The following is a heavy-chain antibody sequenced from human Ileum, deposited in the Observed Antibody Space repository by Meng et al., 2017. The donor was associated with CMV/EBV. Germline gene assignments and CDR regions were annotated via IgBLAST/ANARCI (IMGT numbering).Heavy chain of an antibody. CDR1: GVCITNYI. CDR2: VHFTGGI. J-gene: IGHJ4*02. V-gene: IGHV4-4*07. Sequence: VLRLSLGPSMVMPSAPSSLTCTGSGVCITNYICPWIRQSAVKGLEFIGRVHFTGGIDYNPPLMSRVTMSVDTSRNQLSLNVKSVTAADTAVYYCARAAARGVPVDYWGQGILVTVSS. D-gene: IGHD3-10*01. CDR3: ARAAARGVPVDY.